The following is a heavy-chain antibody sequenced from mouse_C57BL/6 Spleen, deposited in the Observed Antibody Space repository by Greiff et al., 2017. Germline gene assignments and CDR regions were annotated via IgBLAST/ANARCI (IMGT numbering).Heavy chain of an antibody. CDR2: ISSGSSTI. J-gene: IGHJ2*01. Sequence: EVQLVESGGGLVKPGGSLKLSCAASGFTFSDYAMHWVRQAPEKGLEWVAYISSGSSTIYYADTVKGRFTISRDNAKNTLFLQLPSLKTEATSMYYGARGYYGTTLYYVAYWGQGTILTVSA. D-gene: IGHD1-1*01. V-gene: IGHV5-17*01. CDR3: ARGYYGTTLYYVAY. CDR1: GFTFSDYA.